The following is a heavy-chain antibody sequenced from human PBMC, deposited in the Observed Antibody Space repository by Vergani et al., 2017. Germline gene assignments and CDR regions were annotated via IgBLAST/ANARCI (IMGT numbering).Heavy chain of an antibody. D-gene: IGHD1-1*01. CDR3: AKWGNSRNFDY. CDR2: ISYDGSDK. V-gene: IGHV3-30*18. Sequence: QVQLVESGGGVVQPGRSLRLSCAASGFTFSSYGMHWVRQAPGKGLEWVAAISYDGSDKYYADSVKGRFTISRDNSKNTLYLQMNSLRAEDTAVYYCAKWGNSRNFDYWGQGTLVTVSS. J-gene: IGHJ4*02. CDR1: GFTFSSYG.